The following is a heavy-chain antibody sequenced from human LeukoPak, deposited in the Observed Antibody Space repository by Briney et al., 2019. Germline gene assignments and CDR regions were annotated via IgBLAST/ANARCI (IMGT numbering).Heavy chain of an antibody. Sequence: SQTLSHTCDVSGSSNSSGYYWGWIRQPPGKGLEWIGSIYHSGNTFYNPSLKSRVTISVDTSKIQFSLKLSSVTAADTAVYYCARVMITFGGVIVTYYYYGMDVWGKGTTVTVSS. CDR2: IYHSGNT. D-gene: IGHD3-16*02. V-gene: IGHV4-38-2*01. CDR1: GSSNSSGYY. CDR3: ARVMITFGGVIVTYYYYGMDV. J-gene: IGHJ6*04.